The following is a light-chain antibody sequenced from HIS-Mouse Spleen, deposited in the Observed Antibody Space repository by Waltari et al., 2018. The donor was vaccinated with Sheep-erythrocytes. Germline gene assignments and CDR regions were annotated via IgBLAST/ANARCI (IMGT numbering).Light chain of an antibody. CDR3: QAWDSSTVV. CDR2: QDS. CDR1: KLGDKY. J-gene: IGLJ2*01. V-gene: IGLV3-1*01. Sequence: SYELTQTPSVSVSPGQTANITCSADKLGDKYACWYQQKPGQSPVLVIYQDSKRPSGIPERFSGSNSGNTATLTISGTQAMDEADYYCQAWDSSTVVFGGGTKLTVL.